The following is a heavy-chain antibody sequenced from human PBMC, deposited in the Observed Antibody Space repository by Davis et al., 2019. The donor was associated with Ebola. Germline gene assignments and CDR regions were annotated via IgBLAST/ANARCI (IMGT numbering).Heavy chain of an antibody. CDR1: GYTFTSYG. Sequence: ASVKVSCKASGYTFTSYGISWVRQAPGQGLEWMGGIIPIFGTANYAQKFQGRVTMTRNTSISTAYMELSSLRSEDTAVYYCARDRALFFHDGLDYWGQGTLVTVSS. D-gene: IGHD5-24*01. CDR2: IIPIFGTA. V-gene: IGHV1-8*02. J-gene: IGHJ4*02. CDR3: ARDRALFFHDGLDY.